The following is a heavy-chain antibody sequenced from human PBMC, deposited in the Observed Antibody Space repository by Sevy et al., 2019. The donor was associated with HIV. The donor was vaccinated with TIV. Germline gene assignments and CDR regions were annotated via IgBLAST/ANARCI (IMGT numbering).Heavy chain of an antibody. CDR2: ISSSSSYI. V-gene: IGHV3-21*01. Sequence: GGSLRLSCAASGFTFSSYSMNWVRQAPGKGLEWVSSISSSSSYIYYADSVKGRFTISRDNAKNSLYLQMNSLRAEDTAVYYCACYGSGSYYKGWFDPWGQGTLVTVSS. D-gene: IGHD3-10*01. CDR1: GFTFSSYS. CDR3: ACYGSGSYYKGWFDP. J-gene: IGHJ5*02.